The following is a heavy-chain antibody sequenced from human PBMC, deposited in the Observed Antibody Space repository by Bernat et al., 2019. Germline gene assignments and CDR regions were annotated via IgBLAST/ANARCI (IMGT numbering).Heavy chain of an antibody. Sequence: EVQLVESGGGLVQPGRSLRLSCTASGFTFGDYAMSWFRQAPGKGLEWVGFIRSKAYGGTTEYAASVKGRFTISRDDSKSIAYLQMNSLKTEDTAVYYCTRVHSGYYPIYGMDVWGQGTTVTVSS. CDR3: TRVHSGYYPIYGMDV. D-gene: IGHD3-22*01. J-gene: IGHJ6*02. CDR2: IRSKAYGGTT. V-gene: IGHV3-49*03. CDR1: GFTFGDYA.